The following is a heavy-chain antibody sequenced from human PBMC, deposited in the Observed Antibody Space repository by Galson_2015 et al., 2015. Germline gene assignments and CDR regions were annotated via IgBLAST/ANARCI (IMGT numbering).Heavy chain of an antibody. CDR3: SGEALGYCSGGSCSTGGYYYYYGMDV. D-gene: IGHD2-15*01. CDR1: GGTFSSYT. Sequence: SVKVSCKASGGTFSSYTISWVRQAPGQGLEWMGRIIPILGIANYAQKFQGRVTITADKSTSTAYMELSSLRSEDTAVYYCSGEALGYCSGGSCSTGGYYYYYGMDVWGQGTTVTVSS. V-gene: IGHV1-69*02. J-gene: IGHJ6*02. CDR2: IIPILGIA.